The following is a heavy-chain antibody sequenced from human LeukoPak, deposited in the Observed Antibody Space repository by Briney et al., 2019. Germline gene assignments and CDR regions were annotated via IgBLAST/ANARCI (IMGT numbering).Heavy chain of an antibody. CDR2: INIDGSST. D-gene: IGHD1-14*01. V-gene: IGHV3-74*01. CDR3: ARDFMYNTLCTGC. CDR1: GFTFSSYW. J-gene: IGHJ4*02. Sequence: GGSLRLSCAASGFTFSSYWMHWVRQAPGKGLMWVSRINIDGSSTNYADSVKGRFTISRDNAKNTLYLQMNSLRAEDTAVYYCARDFMYNTLCTGCWGQGTLVTVSS.